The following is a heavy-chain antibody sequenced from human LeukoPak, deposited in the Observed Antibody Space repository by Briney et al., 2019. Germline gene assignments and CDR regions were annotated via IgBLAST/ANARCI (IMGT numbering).Heavy chain of an antibody. J-gene: IGHJ4*02. Sequence: SETLSLICTVSGGSISGYYWSWIRQPPGKGLEWIGSSFYTGSTDYNPSLKSRVTISVDTSKNQLSLKLTSVTAADTAAYYCARVDSGHFDYWGQGALVTVSS. D-gene: IGHD3/OR15-3a*01. CDR3: ARVDSGHFDY. CDR2: SFYTGST. V-gene: IGHV4-59*01. CDR1: GGSISGYY.